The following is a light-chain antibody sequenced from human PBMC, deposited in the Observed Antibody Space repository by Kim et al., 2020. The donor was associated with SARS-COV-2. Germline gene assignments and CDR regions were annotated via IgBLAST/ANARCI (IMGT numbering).Light chain of an antibody. V-gene: IGLV7-43*01. CDR3: VLHFTGGQV. Sequence: PGGTVTLPCASSTGAVTSGHYPNWFQQKPGQAPRPLIYSTNNRHSWTPARFSGSLLGGKAALTLSGVQAEDEADYYCVLHFTGGQVFGGGTKLTVL. J-gene: IGLJ3*02. CDR1: TGAVTSGHY. CDR2: STN.